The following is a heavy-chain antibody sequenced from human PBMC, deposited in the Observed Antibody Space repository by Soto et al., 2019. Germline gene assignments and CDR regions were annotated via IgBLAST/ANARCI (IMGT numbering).Heavy chain of an antibody. Sequence: GGSLRLSCAASGFTFSSYSMKWGRQAPGKGLEWVSSISSSSSYIYYADSVKGRFTISRDNAKNSLYLQMNSLRAEDTAVYYCAMEQQLVLRDYYYYGMDVWGQGTTVTVAS. J-gene: IGHJ6*02. CDR3: AMEQQLVLRDYYYYGMDV. V-gene: IGHV3-21*01. D-gene: IGHD6-13*01. CDR1: GFTFSSYS. CDR2: ISSSSSYI.